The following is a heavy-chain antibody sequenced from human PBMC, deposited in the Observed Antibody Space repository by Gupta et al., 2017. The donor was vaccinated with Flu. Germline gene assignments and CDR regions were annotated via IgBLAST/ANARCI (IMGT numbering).Heavy chain of an antibody. Sequence: SWIRQPPGKGLEWIGYIYYSGSTNYNPSLKSRVTISVDTSKNQFSLKLSSVTAADTAVYYCARGGTVGATNRWGQGTLVTVSS. CDR2: IYYSGST. D-gene: IGHD1-26*01. V-gene: IGHV4-59*01. J-gene: IGHJ4*02. CDR3: ARGGTVGATNR.